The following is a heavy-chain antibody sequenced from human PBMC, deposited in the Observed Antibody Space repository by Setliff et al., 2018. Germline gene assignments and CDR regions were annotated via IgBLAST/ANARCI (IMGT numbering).Heavy chain of an antibody. V-gene: IGHV3-30*02. Sequence: GGSLRLSCAASGFMFSTYGMHWVRQAPGKGLEWVAYIRSDGSNKYYTDLVKGRFSITRDNSKNTLYLQMSSLRPEDTALYYCATKAVAGTGGQGTLVTVSS. CDR3: ATKAVAGT. J-gene: IGHJ4*02. D-gene: IGHD6-19*01. CDR2: IRSDGSNK. CDR1: GFMFSTYG.